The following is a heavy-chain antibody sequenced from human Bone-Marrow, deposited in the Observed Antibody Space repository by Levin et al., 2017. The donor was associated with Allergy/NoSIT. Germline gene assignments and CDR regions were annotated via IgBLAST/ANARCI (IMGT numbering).Heavy chain of an antibody. Sequence: PGGSLRLSCAASGFTFSSCGMHWVRQAPGKGLEWVAVVSYDGSYKEYADSVKGRFTISRDNSKNTVYLQMSRLTAEDTDVYYCTNESPSWRFIEYWGQGTLVTVSS. CDR3: TNESPSWRFIEY. CDR2: VSYDGSYK. CDR1: GFTFSSCG. V-gene: IGHV3-30*18. J-gene: IGHJ4*02. D-gene: IGHD3-3*01.